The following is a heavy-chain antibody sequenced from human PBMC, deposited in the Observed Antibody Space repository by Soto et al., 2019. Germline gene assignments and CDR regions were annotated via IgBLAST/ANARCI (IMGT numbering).Heavy chain of an antibody. CDR1: GFTFTRYS. Sequence: TGGSLRLFCAASGFTFTRYSMNWVRQAPGKGLEWVSSISSTTNYIYYGDSMKGRFTISRDNAKNSLYLEMNSLRAEDTAVYYCARESEDLTSNFGYWGQGTLVTVSS. CDR2: ISSTTNYI. CDR3: ARESEDLTSNFGY. J-gene: IGHJ4*02. V-gene: IGHV3-21*06.